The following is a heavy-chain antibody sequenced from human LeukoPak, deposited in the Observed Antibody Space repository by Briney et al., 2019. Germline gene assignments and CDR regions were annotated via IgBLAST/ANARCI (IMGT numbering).Heavy chain of an antibody. Sequence: PSQTLSLTCTVSGGSISSGGYYWSWNRQHPGKGLEWIGYIYYSGSTYYNPSLKSRVTISMDTSKNHFSLKLSSVTAADTAIYYCARTSRHFYGSGSNLTPWPADMDVWGQGTKVTVSS. CDR2: IYYSGST. D-gene: IGHD3-10*01. CDR1: GGSISSGGYY. V-gene: IGHV4-31*03. J-gene: IGHJ6*02. CDR3: ARTSRHFYGSGSNLTPWPADMDV.